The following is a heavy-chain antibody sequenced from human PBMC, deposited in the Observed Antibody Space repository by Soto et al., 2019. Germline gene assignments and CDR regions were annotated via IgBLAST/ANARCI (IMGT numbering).Heavy chain of an antibody. Sequence: GGSLRLSCSASSFTFSTYPMHWVRQAPGKGLEYVSTINSNGDNTYYADSVRGRFTISRDNSKSTLFLQMSSLRVEDTAVYYCVKPIVAGAFEYWGKGTLVTVSS. CDR1: SFTFSTYP. J-gene: IGHJ4*02. D-gene: IGHD5-12*01. CDR3: VKPIVAGAFEY. V-gene: IGHV3-64D*06. CDR2: INSNGDNT.